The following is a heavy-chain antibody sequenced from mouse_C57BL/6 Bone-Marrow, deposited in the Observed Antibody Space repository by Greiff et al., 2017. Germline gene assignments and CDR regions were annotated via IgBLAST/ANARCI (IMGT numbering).Heavy chain of an antibody. CDR3: ARWGGYPWYVYV. CDR2: IDPSDSYT. J-gene: IGHJ1*03. D-gene: IGHD2-2*01. CDR1: GYTFTSYW. Sequence: QVQLQQPGAELVRPGTSVKLSCKASGYTFTSYWMHWVKQRPGQGLEWIGVIDPSDSYTNYNQKFKGKATLTVDTSSSTAYMQLSSLTSEDSAVYYCARWGGYPWYVYVWGTGTTVTVSS. V-gene: IGHV1-59*01.